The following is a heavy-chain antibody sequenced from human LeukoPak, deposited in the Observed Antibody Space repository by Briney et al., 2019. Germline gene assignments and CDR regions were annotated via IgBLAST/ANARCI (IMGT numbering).Heavy chain of an antibody. V-gene: IGHV3-30*18. Sequence: GGSLRLSCAASGFTFSSYGMHWVRQAPGKGLEWVALISYDGSNKYYADSVKGRFTISRDNSRNTLFLQMNSLRAEDTAVYYCAKTMVRGALDWSYDFWGQGTLVTVSS. J-gene: IGHJ4*02. CDR2: ISYDGSNK. CDR1: GFTFSSYG. D-gene: IGHD3-10*01. CDR3: AKTMVRGALDWSYDF.